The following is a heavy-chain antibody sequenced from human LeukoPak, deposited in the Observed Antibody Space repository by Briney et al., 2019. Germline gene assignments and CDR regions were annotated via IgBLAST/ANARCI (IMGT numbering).Heavy chain of an antibody. CDR1: GASIASHSW. CDR2: VYHSGGA. J-gene: IGHJ4*01. V-gene: IGHV4/OR15-8*01. D-gene: IGHD1-14*01. CDR3: EYNRNFALDN. Sequence: SETLSLTCAVSGASIASHSWWSWVRQPPGQGLEWIGEVYHSGGANYKPSLKSRVTISVDTSRNHFSLKLTSVTAADTAVYFCEYNRNFALDNWGQGTLVTVSS.